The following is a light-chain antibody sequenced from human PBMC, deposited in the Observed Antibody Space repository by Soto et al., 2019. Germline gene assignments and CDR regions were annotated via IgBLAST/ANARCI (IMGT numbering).Light chain of an antibody. CDR3: QQYGSSGT. CDR1: QSVSSSY. CDR2: GAS. Sequence: EIVLTQSPGTLSLSPGERATLSCRASQSVSSSYLAWYQQKPGQAPRLLIYGASSGATGIPDRFSGSGSGTDFTLTISRLEPEDFAVYYCQQYGSSGTFGQGTKVDI. J-gene: IGKJ1*01. V-gene: IGKV3-20*01.